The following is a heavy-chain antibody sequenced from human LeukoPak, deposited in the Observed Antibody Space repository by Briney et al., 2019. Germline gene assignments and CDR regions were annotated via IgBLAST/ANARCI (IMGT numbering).Heavy chain of an antibody. D-gene: IGHD2-2*01. V-gene: IGHV1-18*01. J-gene: IGHJ5*02. Sequence: ASVTVSCKASGYTFTSYGISWVRQAPGQGLEWMGWISAYNGNTNYAQKLQGRVTMTTDTSTSTAYMELRSLRSDDTAVYYCARGGRYRSSTSCYEGWFDPWGQGTLVTVSS. CDR3: ARGGRYRSSTSCYEGWFDP. CDR1: GYTFTSYG. CDR2: ISAYNGNT.